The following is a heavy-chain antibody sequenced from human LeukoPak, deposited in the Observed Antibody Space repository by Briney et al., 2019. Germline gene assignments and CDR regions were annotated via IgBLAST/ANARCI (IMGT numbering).Heavy chain of an antibody. V-gene: IGHV3-11*01. CDR3: ANDMGYYDILTGYYSAFDI. Sequence: GGSLRLSCTAPGFTFSDYYMSWIRQAPGKGLEWVSYITSSGTTIYYADSVKGRFTISRDNAKNSLYLQMNSLRAEDTALYYCANDMGYYDILTGYYSAFDIWGQGTMVTVSS. CDR2: ITSSGTTI. CDR1: GFTFSDYY. D-gene: IGHD3-9*01. J-gene: IGHJ3*02.